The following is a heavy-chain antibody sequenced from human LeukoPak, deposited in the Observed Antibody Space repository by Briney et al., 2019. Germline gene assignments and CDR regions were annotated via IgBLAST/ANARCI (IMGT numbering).Heavy chain of an antibody. CDR2: ISESGGTR. V-gene: IGHV3-23*01. CDR1: GFTFRSYA. CDR3: VREMATITYAFDI. D-gene: IGHD5-24*01. J-gene: IGHJ3*02. Sequence: GGSLRLPCAASGFTFRSYALSWVRQAPGKGLEWVSAISESGGTRNYVDSVKGRFTISRDNSKNTLYLQMSSLRAEDTAVYYCVREMATITYAFDIWGQGTMVTVSS.